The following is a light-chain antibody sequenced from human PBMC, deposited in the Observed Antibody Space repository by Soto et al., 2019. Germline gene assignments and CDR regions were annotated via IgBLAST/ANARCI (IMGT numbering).Light chain of an antibody. CDR3: SSYTGSSTPFV. V-gene: IGLV2-14*01. CDR2: EVS. J-gene: IGLJ1*01. Sequence: QSALTQPASVSGYPGQSVTISCTGNSSDVGGYNYVSWYHQHPGKAPKLLTSEVSNRPSGVSNRVSGAKSGNTASLTISGLQAEDEVDYDCSSYTGSSTPFVFGTGTKLTVL. CDR1: SSDVGGYNY.